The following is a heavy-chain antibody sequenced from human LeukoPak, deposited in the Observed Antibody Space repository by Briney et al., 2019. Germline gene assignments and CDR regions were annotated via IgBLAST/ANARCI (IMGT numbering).Heavy chain of an antibody. J-gene: IGHJ4*02. V-gene: IGHV3-74*01. CDR1: GFTFSSYW. CDR3: ARTREYYFDY. Sequence: GGSLRLSCAASGFTFSSYWMHWVRQAPGKGLVWVSRITSDGSSTTYADSVKGRFTISRDNAKNTVYLQMNSLRAEDTAVYYCARTREYYFDYWGQGTLSPSPQ. D-gene: IGHD5-24*01. CDR2: ITSDGSST.